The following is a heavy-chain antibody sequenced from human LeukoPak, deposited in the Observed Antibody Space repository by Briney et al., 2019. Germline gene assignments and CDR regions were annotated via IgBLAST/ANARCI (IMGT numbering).Heavy chain of an antibody. D-gene: IGHD3-22*01. CDR3: ARVGDTSSYYYFLDF. CDR2: IFSRGNT. Sequence: SETLSLTCTVSGGSMSNYYWSWLRQPPGKGLEWIGYIFSRGNTNYNPSLKSRVTISVDTSKSQFSLKLSSVTAADTAVYYCARVGDTSSYYYFLDFWGQGTLVTVSS. CDR1: GGSMSNYY. J-gene: IGHJ4*02. V-gene: IGHV4-4*08.